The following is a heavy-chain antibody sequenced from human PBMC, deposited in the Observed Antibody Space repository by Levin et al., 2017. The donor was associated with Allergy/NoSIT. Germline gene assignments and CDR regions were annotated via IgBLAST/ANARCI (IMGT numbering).Heavy chain of an antibody. CDR1: GFTFSSYA. J-gene: IGHJ4*02. Sequence: PGGSLRLSCSASGFTFSSYAMHWVRQAPGKGLEYVSAISSNGGSTYYADSVKGRFTISRDNSKNTLYLQMSSLRAEDTAVYYCVKDRDYDILTGFDYFDYWGQGTLVTVSS. CDR3: VKDRDYDILTGFDYFDY. V-gene: IGHV3-64D*06. D-gene: IGHD3-9*01. CDR2: ISSNGGST.